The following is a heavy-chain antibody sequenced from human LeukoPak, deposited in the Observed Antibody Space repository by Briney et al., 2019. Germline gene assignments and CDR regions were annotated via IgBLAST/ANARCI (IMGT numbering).Heavy chain of an antibody. J-gene: IGHJ3*02. CDR1: GIIFSNYG. Sequence: GGSLRLSCEASGIIFSNYGMNWVRQAPGKRLEWVSGINWNGGSTGYADSVKGRFTISRDNAKNSLYLQMNSLRAEDTALYHCAREDKRVAFDIWGQGTMVTVSS. CDR3: AREDKRVAFDI. CDR2: INWNGGST. D-gene: IGHD1-1*01. V-gene: IGHV3-20*01.